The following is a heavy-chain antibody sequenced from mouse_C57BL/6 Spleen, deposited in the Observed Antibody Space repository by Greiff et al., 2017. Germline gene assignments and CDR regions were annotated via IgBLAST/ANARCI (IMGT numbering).Heavy chain of an antibody. J-gene: IGHJ1*03. D-gene: IGHD1-1*01. CDR1: GFTFSNYS. Sequence: EVKVVESGGGLVQPGGSMKLSCVASGFTFSNYSMNWVRQSPEKGLEWVAQIRLKSDNYATHYAESVKGRFTISRDDSKSSVYLQMNNLRTEDTGIYYCTATVVATRYFDVWGTGTTVTVSS. CDR3: TATVVATRYFDV. V-gene: IGHV6-3*01. CDR2: IRLKSDNYAT.